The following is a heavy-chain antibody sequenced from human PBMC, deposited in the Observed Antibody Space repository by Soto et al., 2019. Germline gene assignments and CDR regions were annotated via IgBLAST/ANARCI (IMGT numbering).Heavy chain of an antibody. V-gene: IGHV3-21*01. CDR3: ARADYDILTGYYEYFQH. J-gene: IGHJ1*01. D-gene: IGHD3-9*01. CDR1: GFTFSSYS. Sequence: GGSLRLSCAASGFTFSSYSMNWVRQAPGKGLEWVSSISSSSSYIYYADSVKGRFTISRDNAKNSLYLQMNSLRAEDTAVYYCARADYDILTGYYEYFQHWGQGTLVTVSS. CDR2: ISSSSSYI.